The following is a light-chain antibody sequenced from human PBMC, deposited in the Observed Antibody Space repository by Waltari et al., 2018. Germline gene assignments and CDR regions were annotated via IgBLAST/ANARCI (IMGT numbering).Light chain of an antibody. V-gene: IGKV1-5*03. Sequence: DIQMTQSHSILYAYVRDSVTITRQASQSLSIWLAWYQQKPGKAPTVLIYKASTLESGVPSRFSGSGSGTEFTLTISSLQPDDFATYYCQQCRNFWTFGQGTTVEIK. CDR2: KAS. CDR1: QSLSIW. CDR3: QQCRNFWT. J-gene: IGKJ1*01.